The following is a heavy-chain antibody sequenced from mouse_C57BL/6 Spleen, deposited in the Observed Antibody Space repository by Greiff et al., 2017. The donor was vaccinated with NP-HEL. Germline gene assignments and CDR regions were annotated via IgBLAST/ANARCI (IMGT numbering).Heavy chain of an antibody. CDR2: ISDGGSYT. J-gene: IGHJ1*03. Sequence: VQLVESGGGLVKPGGSLKLSCAASGFTFSSYAMSWVRQTPEKRLEWVATISDGGSYTYYPDNVKGRFTISRDNAKNNLYLQMSHLKSEDTAMYYCARGSSITTVVPHWYFDVWGTGTTVTVSS. CDR3: ARGSSITTVVPHWYFDV. V-gene: IGHV5-4*01. CDR1: GFTFSSYA. D-gene: IGHD1-1*01.